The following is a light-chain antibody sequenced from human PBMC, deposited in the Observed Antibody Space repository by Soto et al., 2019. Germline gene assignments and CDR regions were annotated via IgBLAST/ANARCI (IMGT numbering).Light chain of an antibody. CDR2: DVI. J-gene: IGLJ1*01. V-gene: IGLV2-23*02. CDR1: ISDVGGYDL. CDR3: CSHAGSNNYV. Sequence: QSALTQPASVSGSPGQSITVSCTGTISDVGGYDLVSWYQQYPGKAPQLIIYDVIKRPPGVSSRFSGSKSDSTASLTISGLQAEDEADYYCCSHAGSNNYVFGTGTKLTVL.